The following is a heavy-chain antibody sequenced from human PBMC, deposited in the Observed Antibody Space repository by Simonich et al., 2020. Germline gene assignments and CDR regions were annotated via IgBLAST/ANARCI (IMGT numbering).Heavy chain of an antibody. D-gene: IGHD6-13*01. Sequence: QLQLQESGPGLVKPSETLSLTCTVSGGSISSSSYYWGWIRPPPGKGLEWIGGIYYSGSTYYNPSLKSRVTISVDTSKNQFSLKLSSVTAADTAVYYCARHAGFAFDIWGQGTMVTVSS. CDR2: IYYSGST. CDR1: GGSISSSSYY. J-gene: IGHJ3*02. CDR3: ARHAGFAFDI. V-gene: IGHV4-39*01.